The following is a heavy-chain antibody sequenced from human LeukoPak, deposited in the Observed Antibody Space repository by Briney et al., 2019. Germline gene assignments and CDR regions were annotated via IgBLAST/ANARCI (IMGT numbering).Heavy chain of an antibody. J-gene: IGHJ4*02. D-gene: IGHD3-3*01. CDR3: AKTFPYGTTWYGFCDY. V-gene: IGHV3-23*01. Sequence: GGSLRLSCAASGFPFRNNVMTWVRQAPGRGLDWLAAIRGSGDTYYADSVKGRFTISRDNSKNMLYPQMNGLRAEDTAVYYCAKTFPYGTTWYGFCDYWGQGALVTVSS. CDR2: IRGSGDT. CDR1: GFPFRNNV.